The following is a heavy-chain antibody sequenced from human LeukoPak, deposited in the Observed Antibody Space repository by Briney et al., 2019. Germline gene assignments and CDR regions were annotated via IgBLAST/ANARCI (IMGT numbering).Heavy chain of an antibody. V-gene: IGHV4-39*07. D-gene: IGHD2-8*01. Sequence: PSETLSLTCTVSGGSISSSSYYWGWIRQPPGKGLEWIGSIYYSGSTYYNPSLKSRVTISVDTSKNQFSLKLSSVTAADTAVYYCARDRLKGHYWGRGTLVTVSS. J-gene: IGHJ4*02. CDR1: GGSISSSSYY. CDR2: IYYSGST. CDR3: ARDRLKGHY.